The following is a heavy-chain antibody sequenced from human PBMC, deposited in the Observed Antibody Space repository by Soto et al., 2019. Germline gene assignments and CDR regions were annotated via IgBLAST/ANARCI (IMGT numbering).Heavy chain of an antibody. J-gene: IGHJ5*02. CDR1: GGSISSGGYY. CDR3: ASEGNLGTWLQYLLS. CDR2: IYYCGTT. V-gene: IGHV4-30-4*02. D-gene: IGHD5-12*01. Sequence: SETLSLTCTVSGGSISSGGYYWSWLRQSQGKGLEWIGYIYYCGTTYYNPSLKSRVSMPVDTSKNQFSLRLISVTAADTAKYFCASEGNLGTWLQYLLSWGQGILVTVS.